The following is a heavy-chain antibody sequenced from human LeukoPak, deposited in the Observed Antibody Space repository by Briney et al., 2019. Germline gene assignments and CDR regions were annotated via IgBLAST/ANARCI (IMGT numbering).Heavy chain of an antibody. J-gene: IGHJ4*02. CDR1: EYTFTSYS. Sequence: ASVKVSCKASEYTFTSYSTHWVRQAPGQGFEWMGMINPSGDSTKYAQKFQGRVIMTRDTSTSTVYMELSSLRSEDTAVYYCARDVVVVGTTPGYWGQGTLVIVSS. CDR3: ARDVVVVGTTPGY. V-gene: IGHV1-46*01. D-gene: IGHD2-15*01. CDR2: INPSGDST.